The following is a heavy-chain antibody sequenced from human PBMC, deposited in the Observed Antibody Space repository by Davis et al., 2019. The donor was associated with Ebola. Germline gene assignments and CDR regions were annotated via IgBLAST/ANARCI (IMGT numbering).Heavy chain of an antibody. D-gene: IGHD3-22*01. CDR1: GFTVSDNY. CDR3: ATGETYYYESSGYYNS. V-gene: IGHV3-53*01. Sequence: PAGSLRLSCAASGFTVSDNYMSWVRQAPGKGLEWVSVIFSGGSTHYADSVKGRFTISRDNSKNTLYLQMSSLRAEDTAVYYCATGETYYYESSGYYNSWGQGTLVTVSS. J-gene: IGHJ5*02. CDR2: IFSGGST.